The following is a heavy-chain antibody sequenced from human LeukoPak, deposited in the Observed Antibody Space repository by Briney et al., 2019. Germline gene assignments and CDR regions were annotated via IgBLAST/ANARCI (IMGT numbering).Heavy chain of an antibody. V-gene: IGHV5-51*01. Sequence: GESLKISCKGSGYSFTNFWIGWVRQMPGKGLEWMGVISPGDSGIRYSPSFQGQVTISVDKSIGTAYLQWSSLKASDSAMYYCAAGGASAPWGQGTLVTVSS. D-gene: IGHD3-16*01. J-gene: IGHJ5*02. CDR1: GYSFTNFW. CDR3: AAGGASAP. CDR2: ISPGDSGI.